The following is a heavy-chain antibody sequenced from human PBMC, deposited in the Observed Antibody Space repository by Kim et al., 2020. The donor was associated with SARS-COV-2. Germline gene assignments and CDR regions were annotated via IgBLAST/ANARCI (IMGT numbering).Heavy chain of an antibody. CDR3: ARFRVAAGFDY. Sequence: ASVKVSCKASGYTFTSYAMHWVRQAPGQRPEWMGWINAGNGNTIYSQKFEGRVTITRDTSATTAYMELSILRSEDTAVYFCARFRVAAGFDYWGQGTLVTVSS. CDR1: GYTFTSYA. D-gene: IGHD6-13*01. CDR2: INAGNGNT. J-gene: IGHJ4*02. V-gene: IGHV1-3*01.